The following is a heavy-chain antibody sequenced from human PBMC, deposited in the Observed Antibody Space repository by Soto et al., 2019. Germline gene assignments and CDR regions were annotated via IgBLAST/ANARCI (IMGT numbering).Heavy chain of an antibody. J-gene: IGHJ5*02. CDR3: AKDSGIAVLSP. D-gene: IGHD6-19*01. CDR1: GFTFSSYG. V-gene: IGHV3-30*18. Sequence: PGGSLRLSCAASGFTFSSYGMHWVRQAPGKGLEWVAVISYDGSNKYYADSVKGRFTISRDNSKNTLYLQMNSLRAEDTAVYYCAKDSGIAVLSPWGQGTLVTVSS. CDR2: ISYDGSNK.